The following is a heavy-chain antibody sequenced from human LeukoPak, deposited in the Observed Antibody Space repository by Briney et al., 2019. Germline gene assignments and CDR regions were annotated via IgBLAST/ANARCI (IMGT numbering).Heavy chain of an antibody. D-gene: IGHD3-3*01. V-gene: IGHV1-69*04. CDR3: ARDKVVAWSGITWWSYYYGMDV. Sequence: SVTVSCKASGGTFSSYAISWVRQPPGQGLEWMGRIIPIFGIANYAQKFQGRVTITADKSTSTAYMELSSLRSEDTAVYYCARDKVVAWSGITWWSYYYGMDVWGQGTTVTVSS. CDR2: IIPIFGIA. CDR1: GGTFSSYA. J-gene: IGHJ6*02.